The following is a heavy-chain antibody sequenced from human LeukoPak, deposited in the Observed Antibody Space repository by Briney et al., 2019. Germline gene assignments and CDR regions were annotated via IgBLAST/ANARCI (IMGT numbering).Heavy chain of an antibody. J-gene: IGHJ4*02. V-gene: IGHV4-30-2*01. CDR2: IYHSGST. D-gene: IGHD2-2*01. CDR3: ARGRIGYCSSTSCGFDY. Sequence: SETLSLTCAVSGGSISSGGYSWSWIRQPPGKGLEWIGYIYHSGSTYYNPSLKSRVTISVDRSKNQFSLKLSSVTAADTAVYYCARGRIGYCSSTSCGFDYWGQGTLVTVSP. CDR1: GGSISSGGYS.